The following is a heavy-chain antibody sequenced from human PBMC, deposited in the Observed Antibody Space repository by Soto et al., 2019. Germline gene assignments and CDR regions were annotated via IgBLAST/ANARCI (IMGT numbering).Heavy chain of an antibody. Sequence: GGSLRLSCAASGFSFIDYAINWVRQVPGRGLEYVAGIGGRGGNAFYADSMKGRFSISRDNSKNTVYLHMHNLRVDDSAMYYCAKARHSGDFAGSYDSWGQGTLVTVS. V-gene: IGHV3-23*01. J-gene: IGHJ5*02. D-gene: IGHD2-21*02. CDR3: AKARHSGDFAGSYDS. CDR2: IGGRGGNA. CDR1: GFSFIDYA.